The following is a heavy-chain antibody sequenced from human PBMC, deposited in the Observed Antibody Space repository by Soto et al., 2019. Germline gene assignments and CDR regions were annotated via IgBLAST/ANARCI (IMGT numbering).Heavy chain of an antibody. J-gene: IGHJ6*02. CDR2: IIPIFGTA. CDR1: GGTFSSYA. CDR3: ARDPRDMATILGYYGMDV. Sequence: RASVKVSCKASGGTFSSYAISWVRQAPGQGLEWMGGIIPIFGTANYAQKFQGRVTITADESTSTAYMELSSLRSEDTAVYYCARDPRDMATILGYYGMDVWGQGTTVTVSS. V-gene: IGHV1-69*13. D-gene: IGHD5-12*01.